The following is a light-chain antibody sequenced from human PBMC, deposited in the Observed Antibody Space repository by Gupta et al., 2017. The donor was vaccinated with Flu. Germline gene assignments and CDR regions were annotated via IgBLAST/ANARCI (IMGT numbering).Light chain of an antibody. CDR3: RQDYNYPRT. CDR2: ATS. J-gene: IGKJ1*01. CDR1: QGIRND. V-gene: IGKV1-6*01. Sequence: AIQMTQSPSSLSASVGDRVTITCRASQGIRNDLGWYQQKPGKAPKLLIYATSSLQSGVPSRFSGSGSGTDFTLTISDLHPEDFATYYCRQDYNYPRTFGQGTKVEIK.